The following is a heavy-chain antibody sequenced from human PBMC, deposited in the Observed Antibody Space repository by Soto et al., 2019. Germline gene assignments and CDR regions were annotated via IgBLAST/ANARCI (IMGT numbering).Heavy chain of an antibody. CDR1: GYTFTSYY. J-gene: IGHJ3*02. CDR3: ARGGISGQQLASPDAFDI. V-gene: IGHV1-46*01. CDR2: INPSGGST. Sequence: ASVKVSCKVSGYTFTSYYIHWVRQAPGQGLEWMGIINPSGGSTSYAQKFQGRVTMTRDTSTSTVYMELSSLRSEDTAVYYCARGGISGQQLASPDAFDIWGQGTMVTVSS. D-gene: IGHD6-13*01.